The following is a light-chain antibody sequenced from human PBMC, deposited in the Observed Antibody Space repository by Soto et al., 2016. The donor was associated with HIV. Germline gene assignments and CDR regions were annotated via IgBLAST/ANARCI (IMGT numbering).Light chain of an antibody. Sequence: DIQMTQSPSTLSASVGDRVTITCRASQSISTWLAWYQQKPGTAPKLLIYKASNLKSGVPSKFSGSGSGTEFTLTITSLQPDDFATYYCQQYNSYPITFGQGTRL. CDR1: QSISTW. V-gene: IGKV1-5*03. CDR2: KAS. J-gene: IGKJ5*01. CDR3: QQYNSYPIT.